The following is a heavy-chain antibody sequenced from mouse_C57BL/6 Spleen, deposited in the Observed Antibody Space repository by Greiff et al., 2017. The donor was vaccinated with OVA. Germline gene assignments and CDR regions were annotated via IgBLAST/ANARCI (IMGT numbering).Heavy chain of an antibody. Sequence: QVQLQQPGAELVKPGASVKMSCKASGYTFTSSWITWVKQRPGQGLEWIGVIYPGSGSTNYNEKFKNKATLTVDTSSSTAYMQLSSLTSEDSAVYYCARDYYGTPDYWGQGTTLTVSS. CDR1: GYTFTSSW. J-gene: IGHJ2*01. CDR3: ARDYYGTPDY. D-gene: IGHD1-1*01. V-gene: IGHV1-55*01. CDR2: IYPGSGST.